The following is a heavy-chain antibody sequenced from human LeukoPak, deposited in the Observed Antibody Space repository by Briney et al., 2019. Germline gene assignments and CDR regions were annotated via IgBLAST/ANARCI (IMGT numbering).Heavy chain of an antibody. CDR3: AKQGLRYFDWLLSQNNWFDP. V-gene: IGHV3-23*01. Sequence: GGSLRLSCAASGFTFSSYAMSWVRQAPGKGLEWVSAISGSGGSTYYADSVKGRFTISRDNSKNTLYLQMNSLRAEETAVYYCAKQGLRYFDWLLSQNNWFDPWGQGTLVTVSS. CDR2: ISGSGGST. J-gene: IGHJ5*02. D-gene: IGHD3-9*01. CDR1: GFTFSSYA.